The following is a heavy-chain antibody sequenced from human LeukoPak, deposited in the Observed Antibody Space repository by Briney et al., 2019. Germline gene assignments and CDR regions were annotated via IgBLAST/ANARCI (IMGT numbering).Heavy chain of an antibody. D-gene: IGHD3-3*01. J-gene: IGHJ6*02. CDR2: ISAYNGNT. CDR3: ARFPPRARLYDFWSGPPYYYYGMDV. V-gene: IGHV1-18*01. CDR1: GYTFTSYG. Sequence: ASVKVSCKASGYTFTSYGSSWVRQAPGQGLEWMGWISAYNGNTNYPQKLQGRVTMTTDTSTSTAYMELRSLRSDDTAVYYCARFPPRARLYDFWSGPPYYYYGMDVWGQGTTVTVSS.